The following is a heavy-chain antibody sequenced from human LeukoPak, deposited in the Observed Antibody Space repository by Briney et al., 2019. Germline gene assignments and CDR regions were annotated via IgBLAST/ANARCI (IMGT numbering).Heavy chain of an antibody. J-gene: IGHJ4*02. Sequence: GGSLRLSCVASGFTFSSSAMSWVRQAPGKGLEWVSTIGTGDDRYYTDSVKGRFTISGDNSKNTLYLQMSSLRAEDTAVYYCAKNVPGRAIDYWGQGTLVTVSS. CDR1: GFTFSSSA. CDR3: AKNVPGRAIDY. CDR2: IGTGDDR. V-gene: IGHV3-23*01. D-gene: IGHD2-15*01.